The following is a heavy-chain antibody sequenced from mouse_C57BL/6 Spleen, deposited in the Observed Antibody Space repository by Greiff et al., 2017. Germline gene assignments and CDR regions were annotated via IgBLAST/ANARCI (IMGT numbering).Heavy chain of an antibody. V-gene: IGHV5-16*01. CDR3: ARVLYAMDD. CDR1: GFTFSDYY. J-gene: IGHJ4*01. CDR2: INYDGSST. Sequence: EVKVVESEGGLVQPGSSMKLSCTASGFTFSDYYMAWVRQVPEKGLEWVANINYDGSSTYYLDTLKSRFIISRDNATNILYLQMSSLKSEDTATYYCARVLYAMDDWGQGTSVTVSS.